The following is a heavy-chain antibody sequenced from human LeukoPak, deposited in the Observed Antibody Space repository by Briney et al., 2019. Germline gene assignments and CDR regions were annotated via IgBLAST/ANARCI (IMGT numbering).Heavy chain of an antibody. Sequence: ASVKVSCKASGYTFTSYGITWVRQAPGQGLEWMGWISAYNGNTNYAQKLQGRVTVTTDISTSTAYMELRSLRSDDTAIYYCARDGHSSSWPYYFDYWGQGTLVTVS. CDR3: ARDGHSSSWPYYFDY. J-gene: IGHJ4*02. V-gene: IGHV1-18*01. D-gene: IGHD6-13*01. CDR1: GYTFTSYG. CDR2: ISAYNGNT.